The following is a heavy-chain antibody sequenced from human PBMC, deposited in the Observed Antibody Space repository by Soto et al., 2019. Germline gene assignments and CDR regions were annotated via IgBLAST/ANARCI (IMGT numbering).Heavy chain of an antibody. CDR3: ARDTLQYSSSWYGVFQH. Sequence: ASVKVSCKASGYTFTSYGISWVRQAPGQGLERMGWISAYNGNTNYAQKLQGRVTMTTDTSTSTAYMELRSLRSDDTAVYYCARDTLQYSSSWYGVFQHWGRGTLVTVSS. D-gene: IGHD6-13*01. J-gene: IGHJ1*01. CDR2: ISAYNGNT. V-gene: IGHV1-18*01. CDR1: GYTFTSYG.